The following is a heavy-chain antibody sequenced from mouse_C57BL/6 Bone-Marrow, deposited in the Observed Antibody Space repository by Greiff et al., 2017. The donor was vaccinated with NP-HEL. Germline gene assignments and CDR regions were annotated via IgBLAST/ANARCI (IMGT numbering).Heavy chain of an antibody. V-gene: IGHV3-6*01. J-gene: IGHJ4*01. CDR2: ISYDGSN. CDR1: GYSITSGYY. CDR3: ARAAYGTLYAMDY. Sequence: EVQRVESGPGLVKPSQSLSLTCSVTGYSITSGYYWNWIRQFPGNKLEWMGYISYDGSNNYNPSLKNRISITRDTSKNQFFLKLNSVTTEDTATYYCARAAYGTLYAMDYWGQGTSVTVSS. D-gene: IGHD1-1*01.